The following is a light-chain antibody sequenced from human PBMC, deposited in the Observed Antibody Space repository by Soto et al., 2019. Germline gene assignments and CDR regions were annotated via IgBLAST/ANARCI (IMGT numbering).Light chain of an antibody. Sequence: ETVMTQSPATLSVSPGERVTLSCRASQSVSSSYLAWYQQKPGQAPRLLIYGASSRATGIPDRFSGSGSGTDFTLTISRLEPEDFAVYYCQQYGSSPWTFGQGT. CDR3: QQYGSSPWT. V-gene: IGKV3-20*01. J-gene: IGKJ1*01. CDR1: QSVSSSY. CDR2: GAS.